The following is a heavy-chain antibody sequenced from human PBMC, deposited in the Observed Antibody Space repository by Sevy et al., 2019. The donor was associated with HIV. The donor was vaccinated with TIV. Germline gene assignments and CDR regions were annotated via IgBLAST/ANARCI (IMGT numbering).Heavy chain of an antibody. D-gene: IGHD6-13*01. J-gene: IGHJ4*02. V-gene: IGHV1-24*01. CDR3: ATSSSWYWRYFDY. Sequence: ASVKVSCKVSGYTLTELSMHWVRQAPGKGLEWMGGFDPEDGETIYAQKFQGRVTMTEDTSTDTAYMELSGLRSEDTAVYYCATSSSWYWRYFDYWGQGTLVTVSS. CDR1: GYTLTELS. CDR2: FDPEDGET.